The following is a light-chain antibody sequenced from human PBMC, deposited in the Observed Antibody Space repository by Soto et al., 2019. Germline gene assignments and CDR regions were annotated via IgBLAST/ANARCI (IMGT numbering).Light chain of an antibody. Sequence: DIQMTQSPSTLYASVGDRVTITCRASQSVSSSLAWYQQQPGKAPNLLIYRASSVQSGVPSRFSGSGSGTEFTLTISSLQPDDFATYYCQQYSTSSRTFGQGTKVDIK. CDR3: QQYSTSSRT. V-gene: IGKV1-5*03. CDR1: QSVSSS. CDR2: RAS. J-gene: IGKJ1*01.